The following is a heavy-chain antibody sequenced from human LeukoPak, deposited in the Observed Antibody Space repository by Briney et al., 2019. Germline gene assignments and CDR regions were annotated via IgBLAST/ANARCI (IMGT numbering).Heavy chain of an antibody. CDR3: ARVEVDTAMEYYYYYGMDV. Sequence: SETLSLTCTVSGGSISSYYWSWIRQPPGKGLEWIGYIYYSGSTNYNPSLKSRVTISVDTSKNQFSLKLSSVTAADTAVYYCARVEVDTAMEYYYYYGMDVWGQGTTVTVSS. D-gene: IGHD5-18*01. J-gene: IGHJ6*02. CDR1: GGSISSYY. V-gene: IGHV4-59*01. CDR2: IYYSGST.